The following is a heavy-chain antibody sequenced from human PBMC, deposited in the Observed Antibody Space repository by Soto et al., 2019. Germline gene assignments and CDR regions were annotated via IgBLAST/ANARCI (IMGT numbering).Heavy chain of an antibody. CDR2: IHESGST. CDR3: ARGSGIVAIPGELEEVKYNY. V-gene: IGHV4-34*01. J-gene: IGHJ4*02. Sequence: QVQLQQWGAGLVKPSETLSLSCAVYGQSFSGHSWAWIRQPPGKGLEWIGEIHESGSTYYNPSLKRRDTISPHTSKTQCSRKMSSVSAADTAANFSARGSGIVAIPGELEEVKYNYWGQEALVNGCS. CDR1: GQSFSGHS. D-gene: IGHD1-1*01.